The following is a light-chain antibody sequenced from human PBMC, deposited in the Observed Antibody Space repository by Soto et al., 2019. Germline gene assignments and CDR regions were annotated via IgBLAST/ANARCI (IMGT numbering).Light chain of an antibody. CDR1: GSNIGSNT. V-gene: IGLV1-44*01. CDR3: AAWDDSLQGWV. Sequence: QSVLTQPPSASGTPGQRVTISCSGSGSNIGSNTVNWYQQLPGTAPKLLIYSSDQQPSGVPDRFSGSKSGTSASLAITGLRSEDEADYYCAAWDDSLQGWVFGGGTKLTVL. CDR2: SSD. J-gene: IGLJ3*02.